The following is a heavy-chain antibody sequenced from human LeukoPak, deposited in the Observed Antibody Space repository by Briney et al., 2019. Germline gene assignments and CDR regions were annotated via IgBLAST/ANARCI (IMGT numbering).Heavy chain of an antibody. D-gene: IGHD3-10*01. V-gene: IGHV3-23*01. Sequence: GGSLRLSCAASGFTFSSYAMSWVRQAPGKGLEWVSAISGSGGSTYYADSVKGRFTISRDNSKNTLYLQMNSLRAEDTAVYYCAPRGRSGELLFVWGQGTLVTVSS. CDR3: APRGRSGELLFV. J-gene: IGHJ4*02. CDR2: ISGSGGST. CDR1: GFTFSSYA.